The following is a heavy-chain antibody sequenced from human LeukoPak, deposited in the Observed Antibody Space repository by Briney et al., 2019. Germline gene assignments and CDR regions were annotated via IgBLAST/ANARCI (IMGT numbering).Heavy chain of an antibody. J-gene: IGHJ4*02. Sequence: SVKVSCKASGGTFSSYAISWVRQAPGQGLEWMGRIIPILGIANYAQKFQGRVTITADKSTSTAYMELRSLRSDDTAVYYCARRERNPFFDYWGQGTLVTVSS. V-gene: IGHV1-69*04. CDR1: GGTFSSYA. CDR3: ARRERNPFFDY. CDR2: IIPILGIA.